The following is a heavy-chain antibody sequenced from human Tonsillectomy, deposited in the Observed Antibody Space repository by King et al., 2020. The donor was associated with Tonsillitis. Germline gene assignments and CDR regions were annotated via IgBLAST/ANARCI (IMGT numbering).Heavy chain of an antibody. CDR3: ANDGIGLSAWYVDL. J-gene: IGHJ2*01. V-gene: IGHV3-30*18. CDR2: IAYDGSYE. D-gene: IGHD3-16*02. CDR1: GLSFSNYG. Sequence: VQLVESGGGVVQPGRSLRLSCAASGLSFSNYGMHWVRQAPGKGLEWVALIAYDGSYENYADSVKGRFTISRDNSKNTLFLEMRSLRVEDTAVYYCANDGIGLSAWYVDLWGRGTLVTVSS.